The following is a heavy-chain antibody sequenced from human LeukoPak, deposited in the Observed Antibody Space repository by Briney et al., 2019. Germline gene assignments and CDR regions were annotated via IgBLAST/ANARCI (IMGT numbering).Heavy chain of an antibody. CDR3: ARVGWEVGPFDY. Sequence: ASVKVSCKASGYTFTHYFIHWVRQAPGQGLEWMGWINPNSGGTNYAQKFQSGVTMARDTSISTAYMELSRLRSDDTAVYYCARVGWEVGPFDYWGQGTLVTVPS. CDR1: GYTFTHYF. D-gene: IGHD1-26*01. CDR2: INPNSGGT. J-gene: IGHJ4*02. V-gene: IGHV1-2*02.